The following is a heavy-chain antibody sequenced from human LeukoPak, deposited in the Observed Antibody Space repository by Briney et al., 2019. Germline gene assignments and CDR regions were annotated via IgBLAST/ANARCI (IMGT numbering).Heavy chain of an antibody. Sequence: PSQTLSLTCAVSGGSISSGGYSWSWIRQPPGKGLEWIGSIYHSGSTYYNPSLKSRVTISVDTSKNQFSLKLSSVTAADTAVYYCARQWLSLYYFDYWGQGTLVTVSS. D-gene: IGHD6-19*01. J-gene: IGHJ4*02. CDR2: IYHSGST. V-gene: IGHV4-30-2*03. CDR3: ARQWLSLYYFDY. CDR1: GGSISSGGYS.